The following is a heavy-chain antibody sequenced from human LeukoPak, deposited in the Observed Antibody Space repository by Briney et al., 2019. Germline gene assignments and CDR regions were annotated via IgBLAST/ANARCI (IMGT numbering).Heavy chain of an antibody. CDR2: ISHDGNHK. Sequence: GGSLRLSCAASGFTFSSYAMHWVRQSPGKGLEWVANISHDGNHKYNPDSVQGRFTISRDNSKNTLYLQMNNLRTDDTAVYYCARVGHTMVRGVIPLWGQGTLVTVSS. D-gene: IGHD3-10*01. CDR1: GFTFSSYA. J-gene: IGHJ4*02. CDR3: ARVGHTMVRGVIPL. V-gene: IGHV3-30-3*01.